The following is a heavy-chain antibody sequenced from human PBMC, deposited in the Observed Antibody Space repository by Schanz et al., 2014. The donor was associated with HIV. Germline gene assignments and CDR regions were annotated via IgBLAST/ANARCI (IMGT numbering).Heavy chain of an antibody. D-gene: IGHD2-15*01. CDR2: IYYSGST. J-gene: IGHJ5*02. Sequence: QVQLQESGPGLVKPSQTLSLTCTVSGDSISSGGYYWSWIRQHPGKGLEWIGYIYYSGSTYYNPSLKSRLIMSVDTSQNQFSLKLSSVTAADTAVYFCVGHQDYKWFDPWGQGTLVIVSS. CDR3: VGHQDYKWFDP. V-gene: IGHV4-31*03. CDR1: GDSISSGGYY.